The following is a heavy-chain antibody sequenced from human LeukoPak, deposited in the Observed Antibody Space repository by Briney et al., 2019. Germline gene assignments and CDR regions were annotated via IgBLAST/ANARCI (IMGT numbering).Heavy chain of an antibody. Sequence: GGSLRLSCAASGFTFSSYSMNWVRQAPGKGLEWVSSISSSSSYIYYADSVKGRFTISRDNAKNSLYLQMNSLRADDTAVYYCARSNSRWTFDPWGQGTLVTVSS. J-gene: IGHJ5*02. V-gene: IGHV3-21*01. CDR1: GFTFSSYS. D-gene: IGHD4-11*01. CDR2: ISSSSSYI. CDR3: ARSNSRWTFDP.